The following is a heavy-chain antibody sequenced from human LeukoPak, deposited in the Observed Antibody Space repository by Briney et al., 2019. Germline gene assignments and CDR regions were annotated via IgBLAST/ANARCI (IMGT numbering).Heavy chain of an antibody. CDR1: GGSISSYY. CDR2: IYYSGST. CDR3: AGPTTVTLDY. D-gene: IGHD4-17*01. J-gene: IGHJ4*02. V-gene: IGHV4-59*01. Sequence: SETLSLTCTVSGGSISSYYWSWIRQPPGKGLEWIGYIYYSGSTNYNPSLKSRVTMSVDTSKNQFSLKLSSVTAADAAVYYCAGPTTVTLDYWGQGTLVTVSS.